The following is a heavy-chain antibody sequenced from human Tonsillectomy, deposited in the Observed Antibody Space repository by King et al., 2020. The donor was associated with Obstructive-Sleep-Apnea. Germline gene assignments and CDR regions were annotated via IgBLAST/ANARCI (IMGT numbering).Heavy chain of an antibody. Sequence: VQLVESGGGLVQPGGSLRLSCAASGFPFSSYAMSWVRQAPGKGLEWVSAISGSGGSTYYADSVKGRFTISRDNSKNTLYLQMNSLRAEDTAVYYCAKDLGLSTIIGQKGLVGYFDLWGRGTLVTVSS. CDR3: AKDLGLSTIIGQKGLVGYFDL. CDR1: GFPFSSYA. D-gene: IGHD5/OR15-5a*01. CDR2: ISGSGGST. V-gene: IGHV3-23*04. J-gene: IGHJ2*01.